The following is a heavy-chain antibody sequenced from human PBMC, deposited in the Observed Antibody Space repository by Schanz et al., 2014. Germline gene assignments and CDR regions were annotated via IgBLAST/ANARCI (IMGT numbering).Heavy chain of an antibody. CDR3: ARDTFYYDTGADYAVRYFDL. Sequence: QLQLQESGPGLVKPSETLSLTCTVSGGSISSSSYYWGWIRQPPGKGLEWLGYIYYIGSPNYNPAPKSRVSISVETSKNQISLKLSSVTAADTAIYYCARDTFYYDTGADYAVRYFDLWGRGTLVSVSS. V-gene: IGHV4-61*05. D-gene: IGHD3-22*01. CDR2: IYYIGSP. J-gene: IGHJ2*01. CDR1: GGSISSSSYY.